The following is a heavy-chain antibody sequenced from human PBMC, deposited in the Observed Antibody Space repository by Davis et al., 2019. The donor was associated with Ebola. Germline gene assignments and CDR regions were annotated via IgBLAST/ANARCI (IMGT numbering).Heavy chain of an antibody. CDR1: GFIFRNYV. CDR3: AKDTSHNWFDI. CDR2: LGTSANT. V-gene: IGHV3-23*01. Sequence: GESLKISCAASGFIFRNYVMSWVRQAPGKGLEWVSTLGTSANTYYADSVKGRFTISRDNSRNTLYLQMNGLTVEDTAIYYCAKDTSHNWFDIWGPGTNVTVSS. J-gene: IGHJ3*02. D-gene: IGHD1-20*01.